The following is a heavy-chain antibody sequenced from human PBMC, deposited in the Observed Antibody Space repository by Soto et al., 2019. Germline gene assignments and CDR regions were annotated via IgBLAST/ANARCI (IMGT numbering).Heavy chain of an antibody. Sequence: SETLSLTCTVSGGSISSYYWSWIRQPPGKGLEWIGYIYYSGSTNYNPSLKSRVTTSVDTSKNQFSLKLSSVTAADTAVYYCARGDYVDFDYWGQGTLVTVSS. J-gene: IGHJ4*02. CDR2: IYYSGST. V-gene: IGHV4-59*01. CDR3: ARGDYVDFDY. D-gene: IGHD3-10*02. CDR1: GGSISSYY.